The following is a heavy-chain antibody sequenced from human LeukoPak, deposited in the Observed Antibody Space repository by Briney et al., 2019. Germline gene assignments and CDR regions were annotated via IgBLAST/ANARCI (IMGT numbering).Heavy chain of an antibody. CDR3: VRENISGTNWFDP. V-gene: IGHV4-38-2*02. CDR2: IYHSGST. Sequence: SETLSLTCTVSGGSITTDHYWGWIRQPPGKGLEWIGSIYHSGSTYYNPSLKNRVTISVDTSKNQFSLKLTSVTAADTALYYCVRENISGTNWFDPWGQGTLVTVSS. D-gene: IGHD3-10*01. CDR1: GGSITTDHY. J-gene: IGHJ5*02.